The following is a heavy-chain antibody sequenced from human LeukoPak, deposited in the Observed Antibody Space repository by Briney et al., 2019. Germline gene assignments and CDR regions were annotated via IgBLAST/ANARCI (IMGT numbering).Heavy chain of an antibody. CDR3: ARDMKRSRARWENLGFDP. J-gene: IGHJ5*02. V-gene: IGHV1-8*01. D-gene: IGHD1-26*01. CDR1: GCDFSRYD. Sequence: ASVKVSCKASGCDFSRYDINWVRLAPGQGLEWMGWMNPNNGDTDYAQNFQGRVTMTRDTSMSTAYMELSSLRSDDTAVYYCARDMKRSRARWENLGFDPWGQGTLVTVSS. CDR2: MNPNNGDT.